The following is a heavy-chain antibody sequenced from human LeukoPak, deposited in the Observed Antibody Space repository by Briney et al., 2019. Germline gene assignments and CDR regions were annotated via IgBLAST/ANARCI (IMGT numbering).Heavy chain of an antibody. CDR2: ISPSGCST. V-gene: IGHV1-46*01. D-gene: IGHD5-12*01. CDR1: GYTFTGYW. CDR3: ARDHVKWLRFGSPYNWFDP. Sequence: GASVKLSCKAFGYTFTGYWMHWVRQAPGQGPEWMGVISPSGCSTIYAQKFKGRVTLTRDMSTSTDYLELSSLRSEDTAVYYCARDHVKWLRFGSPYNWFDPWGQGTLVTVSS. J-gene: IGHJ5*02.